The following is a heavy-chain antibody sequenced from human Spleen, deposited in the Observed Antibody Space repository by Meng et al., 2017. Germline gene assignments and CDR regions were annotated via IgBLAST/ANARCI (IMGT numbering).Heavy chain of an antibody. V-gene: IGHV1-2*06. CDR2: INPNSGGT. J-gene: IGHJ3*02. CDR3: AGLVGATQQTAFDI. CDR1: GYTFSNYY. Sequence: ASVKVSCKASGYTFSNYYIYWVRQAPGQGLEWMGRINPNSGGTNYAQKFQGRVTMTRDTSISTAYMELSRLRSDDTAVYYCAGLVGATQQTAFDIWGQGTMVTVSS. D-gene: IGHD1-26*01.